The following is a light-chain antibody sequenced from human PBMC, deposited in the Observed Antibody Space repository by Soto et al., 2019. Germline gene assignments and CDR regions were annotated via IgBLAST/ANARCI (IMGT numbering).Light chain of an antibody. J-gene: IGLJ1*01. V-gene: IGLV2-14*01. Sequence: QSVLTQPASVSGSPGQSITISCTGSSSDVGYYNYVSWYQHHPGKAPKLLIFEISRRPSWTSSRFSGSRSGYTASLTISGLQAGDEADYYCASYTGSGTDVFGPGTKVTVL. CDR2: EIS. CDR3: ASYTGSGTDV. CDR1: SSDVGYYNY.